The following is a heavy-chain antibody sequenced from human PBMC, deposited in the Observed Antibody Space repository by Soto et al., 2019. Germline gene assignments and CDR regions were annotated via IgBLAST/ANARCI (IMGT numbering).Heavy chain of an antibody. CDR1: GGSVSSGSYY. J-gene: IGHJ4*02. CDR3: AREDGVRGGDCCYFDY. CDR2: IYYSGST. Sequence: KPSETLSLTCTVSGGSVSSGSYYWSWIRQPPGKGLEWIGYIYYSGSTNYNPSLKSRVTISVDTSKNQFSLKLSSVTAADTAVYYCAREDGVRGGDCCYFDYWGQGTLVTVSS. V-gene: IGHV4-61*01. D-gene: IGHD2-21*02.